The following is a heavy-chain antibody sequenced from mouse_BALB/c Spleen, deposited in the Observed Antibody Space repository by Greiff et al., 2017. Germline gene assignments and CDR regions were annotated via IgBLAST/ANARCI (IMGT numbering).Heavy chain of an antibody. D-gene: IGHD2-3*01. Sequence: EVQLQQSGAELVKPGASVKLSCTASGFNIKDTYMHWVKQSPEQGLEWIGRIDPANGNTKYDPKFQGKASITADTSSNPAYLQLSSLTAEDTAVYYCARGGGYYDGFAYGGQGTLVTVAA. V-gene: IGHV14-3*02. CDR2: IDPANGNT. J-gene: IGHJ3*01. CDR1: GFNIKDTY. CDR3: ARGGGYYDGFAY.